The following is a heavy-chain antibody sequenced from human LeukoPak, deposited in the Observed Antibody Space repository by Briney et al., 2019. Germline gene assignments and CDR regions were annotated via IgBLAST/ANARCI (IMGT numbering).Heavy chain of an antibody. CDR2: IYTSGST. D-gene: IGHD4-17*01. J-gene: IGHJ6*03. V-gene: IGHV4-61*02. CDR1: GGSISSGSYY. CDR3: ARGDYGDPPYYYYYTDV. Sequence: SETLSLTCTVSGGSISSGSYYWSWIRQPAGKGLEWIGRIYTSGSTNYNPSLKSRVTMSVDTSKNQFSLKLSSVTAADTAVYYCARGDYGDPPYYYYYTDVWGKGTTVTISS.